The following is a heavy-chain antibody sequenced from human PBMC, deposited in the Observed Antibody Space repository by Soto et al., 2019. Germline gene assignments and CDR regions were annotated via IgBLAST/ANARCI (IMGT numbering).Heavy chain of an antibody. CDR2: IWYDGSNK. CDR3: ARDPALVGATDAFDI. Sequence: PRGSLRLSCAASGFTFSSYGMHWVRQAPGKGLEWVAVIWYDGSNKYYADSVKGRFTISRDNSKNTLYLQMNSLRAEDTAVYYCARDPALVGATDAFDIWGQGAMVTVSS. V-gene: IGHV3-33*01. CDR1: GFTFSSYG. J-gene: IGHJ3*02. D-gene: IGHD1-26*01.